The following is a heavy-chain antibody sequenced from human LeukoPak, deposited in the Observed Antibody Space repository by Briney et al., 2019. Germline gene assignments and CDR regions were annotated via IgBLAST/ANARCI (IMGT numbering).Heavy chain of an antibody. D-gene: IGHD4-17*01. CDR1: GFTFSSYS. J-gene: IGHJ3*02. Sequence: PGGSLRLSCAASGFTFSSYSMNWVRQAPGKGLEWVSVIYSGGSTYYADSVKGRFTISRDNSKNTLYLQMNSLRAEDTAVYYCARYGDAPTVTRDAFDIWGQGTMVTVSS. V-gene: IGHV3-53*01. CDR2: IYSGGST. CDR3: ARYGDAPTVTRDAFDI.